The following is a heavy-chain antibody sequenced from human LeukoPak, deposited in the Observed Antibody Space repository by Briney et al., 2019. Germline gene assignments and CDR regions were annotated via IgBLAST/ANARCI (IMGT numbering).Heavy chain of an antibody. CDR2: ISTGSTYI. V-gene: IGHV3-21*01. D-gene: IGHD6-19*01. Sequence: GGSLRLSCSASGFTFSTYSMNWVRQAPGKGLEWVSSISTGSTYIFYADSVKGRFTISRDNANNTLYLQMNSLRAEDTAAYYCARTRDSSGCFDFGGQGTLVTVSS. CDR1: GFTFSTYS. J-gene: IGHJ4*02. CDR3: ARTRDSSGCFDF.